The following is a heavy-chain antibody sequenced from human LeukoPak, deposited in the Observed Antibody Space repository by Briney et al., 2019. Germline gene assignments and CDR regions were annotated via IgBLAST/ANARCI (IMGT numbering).Heavy chain of an antibody. Sequence: GRSLRLSCAASGFTFSSYGMHWVRQAPGKGLEWVAVIWCDGSNKYYADSVKGRFTISRDNSKNTLYLQMNSLRAEDTAVYYCARDIVSHCSGGSCYNWFDPWGQGTLVTVSS. CDR2: IWCDGSNK. CDR1: GFTFSSYG. CDR3: ARDIVSHCSGGSCYNWFDP. V-gene: IGHV3-33*01. J-gene: IGHJ5*02. D-gene: IGHD2-15*01.